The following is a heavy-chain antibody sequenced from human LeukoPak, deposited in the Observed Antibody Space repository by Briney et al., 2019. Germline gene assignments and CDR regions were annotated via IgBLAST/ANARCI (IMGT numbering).Heavy chain of an antibody. CDR3: ARDRGVYNSNSHRFDY. Sequence: GGSLRLSCAASGFSFSSYEMSWVRQAPGEGLGWVSYISSSGTSTYYADSVKGRFTISRDNAKNSLSLQMNSLRAEDTAVYYCARDRGVYNSNSHRFDYWGQGALVTVSS. CDR1: GFSFSSYE. D-gene: IGHD4-23*01. J-gene: IGHJ4*02. CDR2: ISSSGTST. V-gene: IGHV3-48*03.